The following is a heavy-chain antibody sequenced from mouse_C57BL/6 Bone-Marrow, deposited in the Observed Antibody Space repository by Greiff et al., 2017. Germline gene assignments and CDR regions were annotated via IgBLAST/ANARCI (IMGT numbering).Heavy chain of an antibody. V-gene: IGHV1-53*01. CDR2: INPSNGGT. J-gene: IGHJ3*01. CDR3: ARWGLRSVATGFAY. Sequence: VQLQQPGTELVKPGASVKLSCKASGYTFTSYWMHWVKQRPGQGLEWIGNINPSNGGTNYNEKFKSKATLTVDKSSSTAYMQLGSLTSEDSAIYYCARWGLRSVATGFAYWGRGTLVTVSA. CDR1: GYTFTSYW. D-gene: IGHD1-1*01.